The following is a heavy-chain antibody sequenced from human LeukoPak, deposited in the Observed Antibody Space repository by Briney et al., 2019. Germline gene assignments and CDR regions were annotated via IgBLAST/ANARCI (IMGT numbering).Heavy chain of an antibody. CDR2: IYYSGST. CDR1: GGSISSYY. D-gene: IGHD2-15*01. J-gene: IGHJ4*02. V-gene: IGHV4-59*01. Sequence: SETLSLTCSVSGGSISSYYWSWIRQPPEKGLEWIGYIYYSGSTNYNPSLKSRVTISVDTSKNQFSLKLSSVTAADTAVYYCARWDCSGGSCQTGFDYWGQGTLVTVSS. CDR3: ARWDCSGGSCQTGFDY.